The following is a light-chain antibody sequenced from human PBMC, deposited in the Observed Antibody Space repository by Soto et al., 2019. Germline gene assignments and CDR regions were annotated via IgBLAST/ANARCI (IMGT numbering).Light chain of an antibody. CDR3: HQYDNLPYT. J-gene: IGKJ2*01. CDR1: QDISNY. CDR2: DAS. V-gene: IGKV1-33*01. Sequence: DIQMTQSPSSLSASVGDRVTITCQASQDISNYINWYQQKPGKAPKPLIYDASNLETGVPSRFSGSGFGTDFTFTIGRLQPEDIATYYCHQYDNLPYTFGQGTKLEIK.